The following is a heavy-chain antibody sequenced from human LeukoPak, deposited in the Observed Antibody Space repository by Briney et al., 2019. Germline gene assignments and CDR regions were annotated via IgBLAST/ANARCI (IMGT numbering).Heavy chain of an antibody. D-gene: IGHD7-27*01. J-gene: IGHJ4*02. V-gene: IGHV3-66*01. CDR2: IYSGGST. CDR1: GFTVSSNY. CDR3: ARASTLRTGDAH. Sequence: SGGSLRLSCAASGFTVSSNYMSWVRQAPGKGLEWVSVIYSGGSTYYADSVKGRFTISRDNSKNTLYLQMNSLRAEDTAVYYCARASTLRTGDAHWGQGTLVTVSS.